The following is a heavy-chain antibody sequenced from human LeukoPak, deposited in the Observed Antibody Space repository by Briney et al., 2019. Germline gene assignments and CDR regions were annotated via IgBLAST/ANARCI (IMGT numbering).Heavy chain of an antibody. CDR1: GFTFSDYW. Sequence: PGGSLRLSCAASGFTFSDYWMTWVRQAPGKGLEWVANIRQDGDKRSYGGSVMGRFTISRDNAKNTLYLQMNSLRAEDTAVYYCARDYYDSSGYYPLNWFDPWGQGTLVTVSS. CDR3: ARDYYDSSGYYPLNWFDP. J-gene: IGHJ5*02. CDR2: IRQDGDKR. D-gene: IGHD3-22*01. V-gene: IGHV3-7*01.